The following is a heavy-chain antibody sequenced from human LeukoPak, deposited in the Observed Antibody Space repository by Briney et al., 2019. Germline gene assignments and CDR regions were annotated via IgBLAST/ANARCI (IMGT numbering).Heavy chain of an antibody. CDR2: IIPIFGTA. J-gene: IGHJ4*02. D-gene: IGHD2-2*01. V-gene: IGHV1-69*13. Sequence: SVKVSCKASGYTFTHYAINWVRQAPGQGLEWMAGIIPIFGTANYAQKFQGRVTITADESTSTAYMELSSLRSEDTAVYYCAREGEYCSSTSCLFDYWGQGTLVTVSS. CDR1: GYTFTHYA. CDR3: AREGEYCSSTSCLFDY.